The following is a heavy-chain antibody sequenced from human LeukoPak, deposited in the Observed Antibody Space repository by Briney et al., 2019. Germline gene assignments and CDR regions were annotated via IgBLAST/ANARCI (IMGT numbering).Heavy chain of an antibody. CDR2: ISGSGGST. Sequence: GGSLRLSCAASGFTFSNYAMSWVRQAPGKGLEWASAISGSGGSTYYADSVKGRFTISRDNAKNSLYLQMNSLRAEDTAVYYCARNYDFWSGYSYYYYMDVWGKGTTVTVSS. CDR1: GFTFSNYA. V-gene: IGHV3-23*01. D-gene: IGHD3-3*01. CDR3: ARNYDFWSGYSYYYYMDV. J-gene: IGHJ6*03.